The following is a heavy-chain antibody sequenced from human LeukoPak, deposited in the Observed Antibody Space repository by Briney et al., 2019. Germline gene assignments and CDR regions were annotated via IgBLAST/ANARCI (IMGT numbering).Heavy chain of an antibody. CDR3: ARGLAYYYDSSGYYP. CDR1: GGSFSGYY. J-gene: IGHJ5*02. D-gene: IGHD3-22*01. Sequence: SETLSLTCAVYGGSFSGYYWSWIRQPPGKGLEWIGEINHSGSTNYNPSLKSRVTISVDTSKNQFSLKLSSVTAADTAVYYCARGLAYYYDSSGYYPWGQGTLVTVSS. CDR2: INHSGST. V-gene: IGHV4-34*01.